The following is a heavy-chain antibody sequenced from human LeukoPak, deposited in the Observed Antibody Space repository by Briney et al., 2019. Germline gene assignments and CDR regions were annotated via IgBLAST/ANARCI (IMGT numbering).Heavy chain of an antibody. CDR3: ARAGPYCSSTSCYPSWFDP. Sequence: PSETLSLTCAVYGGSFSGYYWSWIRQPPGKGLEWIGEINHSGSTNYNPSLKSRVTISVDTSKNQLPLKLSSVTAADTAVYYCARAGPYCSSTSCYPSWFDPWGQGTLVTVSS. V-gene: IGHV4-34*01. J-gene: IGHJ5*02. D-gene: IGHD2-2*01. CDR1: GGSFSGYY. CDR2: INHSGST.